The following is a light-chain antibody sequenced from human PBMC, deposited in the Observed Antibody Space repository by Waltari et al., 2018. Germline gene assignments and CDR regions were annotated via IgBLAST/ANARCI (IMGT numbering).Light chain of an antibody. CDR2: AAS. Sequence: DIQMTQSPSSLSASVGDRVTITCRASQGISNYLAWYQQKPGKVPNLLLYAASTLQSGVPSRFSGSGYGTDFTLTISSLQPEDVATYYCQSYNSALMYTFGQGTKLDIK. V-gene: IGKV1-27*01. CDR1: QGISNY. J-gene: IGKJ2*01. CDR3: QSYNSALMYT.